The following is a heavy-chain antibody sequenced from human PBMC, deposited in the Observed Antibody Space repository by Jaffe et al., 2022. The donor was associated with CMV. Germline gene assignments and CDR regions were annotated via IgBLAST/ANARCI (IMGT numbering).Heavy chain of an antibody. CDR1: GFTFSSYS. CDR2: ISSSSSTI. CDR3: ARMIAVAGKPGQTPDIYYYYYYGMDV. J-gene: IGHJ6*02. D-gene: IGHD6-19*01. V-gene: IGHV3-48*02. Sequence: EVQLVESGGGLVQPGGSLRLSCAASGFTFSSYSMNWVRQAPGKGLEWVSYISSSSSTIYYADSVKGRFTISRDNAKNSLYLQMNSLRDEDTAVYYCARMIAVAGKPGQTPDIYYYYYYGMDVWGQGTTVTVSS.